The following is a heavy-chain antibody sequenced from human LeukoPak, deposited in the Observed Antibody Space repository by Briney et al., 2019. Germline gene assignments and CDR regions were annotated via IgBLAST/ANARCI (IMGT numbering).Heavy chain of an antibody. CDR1: GLTFTNAW. Sequence: GGSLRLSCAASGLTFTNAWMTWVRQAPGKGLEWVGRIKSKTDGGTTDYAAPVKGRFTISRDDSKNAQYLQMNSLKIEDTAVYYCTTSLTSGAYIDYWGQGTLVTVSS. J-gene: IGHJ4*02. V-gene: IGHV3-15*01. CDR3: TTSLTSGAYIDY. D-gene: IGHD2-15*01. CDR2: IKSKTDGGTT.